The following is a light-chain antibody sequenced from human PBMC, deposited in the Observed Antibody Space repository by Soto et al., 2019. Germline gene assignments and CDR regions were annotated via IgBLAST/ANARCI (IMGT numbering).Light chain of an antibody. Sequence: QSVLTQPPSAAGSPGQSVTISCTGTSTDVGGYNYVSWYQQYPGKAPKLMIYEVSKRPSGVPDRFSGSKSGNTASLTVSGLQAEDEADYYCQSYDSSLTLYVFGTGTKVTVL. V-gene: IGLV2-8*01. J-gene: IGLJ1*01. CDR2: EVS. CDR1: STDVGGYNY. CDR3: QSYDSSLTLYV.